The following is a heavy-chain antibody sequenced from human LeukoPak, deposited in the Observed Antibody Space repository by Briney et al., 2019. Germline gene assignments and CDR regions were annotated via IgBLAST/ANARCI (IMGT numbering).Heavy chain of an antibody. Sequence: SETLSLTCSVSGGSISSSRFYWVWIRQPPGKGLEWIGSLYYTGNTNYNPSLESRVAISVDKSNNQFSLKLSSVTAADTAVYYCAREGRELRDRLFDYWGQGTLVTVSS. V-gene: IGHV4-39*07. D-gene: IGHD1-26*01. CDR3: AREGRELRDRLFDY. CDR1: GGSISSSRFY. CDR2: LYYTGNT. J-gene: IGHJ4*02.